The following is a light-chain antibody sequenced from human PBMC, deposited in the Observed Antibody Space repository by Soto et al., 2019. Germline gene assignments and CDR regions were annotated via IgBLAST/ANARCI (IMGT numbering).Light chain of an antibody. V-gene: IGKV1-39*01. J-gene: IGKJ4*01. CDR3: QQSYSTPFT. CDR2: AAS. CDR1: QSISSY. Sequence: DIQITQSPSSLSASVGDRVTITCRASQSISSYLNWYQQKPGKAPKLLIYAASSLQSGVPSRFSGSGSGTDFTLTISSLQPEDFATYYCQQSYSTPFTFGGGNKVEIK.